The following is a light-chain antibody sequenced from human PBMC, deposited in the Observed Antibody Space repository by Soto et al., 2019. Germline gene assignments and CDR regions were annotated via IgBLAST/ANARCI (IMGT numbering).Light chain of an antibody. V-gene: IGKV3-20*01. CDR1: QTISSSD. CDR3: QLSANSPPKST. J-gene: IGKJ2*01. CDR2: GAS. Sequence: EIVLTQSPGTLSLSQGERATLACRASQTISSSDLAWYQQKPGQAPRLLIFGASSRAPDIPDRFSGSVSGTYFTLNISRLEPEAFAVYYCQLSANSPPKSTSGQETKL.